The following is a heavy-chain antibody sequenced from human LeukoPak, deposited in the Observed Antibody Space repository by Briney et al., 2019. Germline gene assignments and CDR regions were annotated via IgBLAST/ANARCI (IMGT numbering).Heavy chain of an antibody. CDR3: GVCYYDSSGYQKYYYYGMDV. D-gene: IGHD3-22*01. V-gene: IGHV1-69*13. CDR1: GGTFSSYA. Sequence: ASVKVSCKASGGTFSSYAISWVRQAPGQGLEWMGGIIPIFGTANYARKFQGRVTITADESTSTAYMELSSLRSEDTAVYYCGVCYYDSSGYQKYYYYGMDVWGQGTTVTVSS. J-gene: IGHJ6*02. CDR2: IIPIFGTA.